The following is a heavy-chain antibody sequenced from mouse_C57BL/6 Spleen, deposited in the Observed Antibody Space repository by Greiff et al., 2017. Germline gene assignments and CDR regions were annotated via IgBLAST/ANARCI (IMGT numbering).Heavy chain of an antibody. D-gene: IGHD1-1*01. Sequence: VQLQQPGAELVMPGASVKLSCKASGYTFTSYWMHWVKQRPGQGLEWIGEIDPSDSYTNYNQKFKGKSTLTVDKSSSTAYMQLSSLTSEDSAVYYCARKYYGSSHWYFDVWGTGTTVTVSS. CDR3: ARKYYGSSHWYFDV. CDR1: GYTFTSYW. J-gene: IGHJ1*03. V-gene: IGHV1-69*01. CDR2: IDPSDSYT.